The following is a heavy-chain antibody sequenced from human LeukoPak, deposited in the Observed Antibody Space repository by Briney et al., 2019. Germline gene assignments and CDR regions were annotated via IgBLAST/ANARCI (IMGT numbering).Heavy chain of an antibody. CDR2: ISYDGSNK. D-gene: IGHD3-3*01. J-gene: IGHJ4*02. CDR3: AKGITIFGVVDYFDY. V-gene: IGHV3-30*18. CDR1: GFTFSRNG. Sequence: TGGSLRLSCEASGFTFSRNGMHWVRQAPGKXXXXXXXISYDGSNKYYADSVKGRFTISRDNSKNTLYLQMNSLRAEDTAVYYCAKGITIFGVVDYFDYWGQGTLVTVSS.